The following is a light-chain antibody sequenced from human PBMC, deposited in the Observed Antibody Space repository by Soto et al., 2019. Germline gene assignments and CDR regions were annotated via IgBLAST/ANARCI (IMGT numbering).Light chain of an antibody. CDR1: QSVSSSY. CDR3: LQYASPPSWT. J-gene: IGKJ1*01. Sequence: EIVLTQSPGTLSLSPGERATLSCGASQSVSSSYLAWYQQKPRQAPSLLIYGASSRATGIPARFSGSGSGTGFTLTISSLEPGDVAVYYCLQYASPPSWTFGRRTKVDIK. CDR2: GAS. V-gene: IGKV3-20*01.